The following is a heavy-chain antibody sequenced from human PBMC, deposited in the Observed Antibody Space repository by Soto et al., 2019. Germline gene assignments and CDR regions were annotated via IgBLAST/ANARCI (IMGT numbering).Heavy chain of an antibody. CDR1: GFTFSSHS. Sequence: GGSLRLSCAASGFTFSSHSINWVRQAPGKGLEWVSYISGSGATKYYADSVKGRFTISRDNARNSLYLQMSSLSDEDTAVYYCARDIRGFSYVVDYWGQGTLVTVSS. J-gene: IGHJ4*02. CDR3: ARDIRGFSYVVDY. D-gene: IGHD5-18*01. V-gene: IGHV3-48*02. CDR2: ISGSGATK.